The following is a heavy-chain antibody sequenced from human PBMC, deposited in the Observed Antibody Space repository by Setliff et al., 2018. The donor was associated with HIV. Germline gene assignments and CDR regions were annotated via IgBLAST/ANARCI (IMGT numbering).Heavy chain of an antibody. CDR1: GFTFGDYL. CDR2: ISWNGKII. CDR3: AKGRYSSGANYYYYYMDV. J-gene: IGHJ6*03. D-gene: IGHD6-19*01. Sequence: GGSLRLSCATSGFTFGDYLMSWVRQVPGKGLEWVSGISWNGKIIGYGDSVRGRFTISRDDAKNSLYLQMNSLRAEDTGLYYCAKGRYSSGANYYYYYMDVWGKGTTVTVSS. V-gene: IGHV3-20*04.